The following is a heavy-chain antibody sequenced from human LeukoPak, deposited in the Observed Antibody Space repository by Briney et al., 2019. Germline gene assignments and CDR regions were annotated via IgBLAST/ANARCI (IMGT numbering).Heavy chain of an antibody. CDR1: GYSFTTYW. Sequence: GESLKISCKGSGYSFTTYWIVWVRQMPGKGLEWMGIIHPGDSDTRYSPSFQGQVTISVDKSINTAYLQWSSLKASDTAMYYCAGVCGVSTCNPGDSWGREPWSPSPQ. CDR3: AGVCGVSTCNPGDS. V-gene: IGHV5-51*01. CDR2: IHPGDSDT. J-gene: IGHJ4*02. D-gene: IGHD2-21*01.